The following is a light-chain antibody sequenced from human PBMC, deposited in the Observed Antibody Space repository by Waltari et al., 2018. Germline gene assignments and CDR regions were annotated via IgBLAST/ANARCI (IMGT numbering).Light chain of an antibody. V-gene: IGKV1-27*01. CDR3: QKYDSAPLT. J-gene: IGKJ3*01. CDR2: RAS. Sequence: DIEMTQSPSSLSASVGDRVTITCRASHDISNFLAWYQQIPGKLPKLLIYRASTLQSGGPSRFSGSGSGTDFTLAISSLQSEDVATYYCQKYDSAPLTFGPGTKVEIK. CDR1: HDISNF.